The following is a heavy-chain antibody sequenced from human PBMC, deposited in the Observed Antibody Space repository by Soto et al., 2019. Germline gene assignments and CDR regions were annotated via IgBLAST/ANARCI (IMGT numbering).Heavy chain of an antibody. V-gene: IGHV4-39*01. CDR1: GASISNSSFY. Sequence: NPSETLSLTCSVSGASISNSSFYWGWVRQPPGKGLEWIGTIYYTGSTYYNPSLKSRVTISSDTSKNQFSLKLRSVTAADTAVYYCARQGFGGVYCTNGVCYTRLDPWGQGTRVTVSS. J-gene: IGHJ5*02. CDR3: ARQGFGGVYCTNGVCYTRLDP. D-gene: IGHD2-8*01. CDR2: IYYTGST.